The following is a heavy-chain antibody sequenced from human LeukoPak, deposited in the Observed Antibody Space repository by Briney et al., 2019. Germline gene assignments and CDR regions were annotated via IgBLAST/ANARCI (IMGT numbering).Heavy chain of an antibody. CDR2: ISSSGGST. V-gene: IGHV3-23*01. Sequence: GGSLRLSCAASGFTFSSYAMSWVRQAPGKGLEWVSLISSSGGSTYYADSLKGRFTISRDNAKNSLYLQMNSLRAEDTAVYFCAREGPDSSGYYSSFDYWGQGTLVTVSP. D-gene: IGHD3-22*01. J-gene: IGHJ4*02. CDR1: GFTFSSYA. CDR3: AREGPDSSGYYSSFDY.